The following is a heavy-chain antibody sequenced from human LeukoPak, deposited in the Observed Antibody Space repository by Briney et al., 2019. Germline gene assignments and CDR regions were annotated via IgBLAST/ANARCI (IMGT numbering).Heavy chain of an antibody. CDR1: GGSISSYY. Sequence: SETLSLTCTVSGGSISSYYWSWIRQPAGKGLEWIGRVYTSGSTNYNPSLKSRVTMSVDTSKNQFSLKLSSVTAADTAAYYCASEKRNGALFDYWGQGTLVTVSS. CDR3: ASEKRNGALFDY. V-gene: IGHV4-4*07. J-gene: IGHJ4*02. CDR2: VYTSGST. D-gene: IGHD1-1*01.